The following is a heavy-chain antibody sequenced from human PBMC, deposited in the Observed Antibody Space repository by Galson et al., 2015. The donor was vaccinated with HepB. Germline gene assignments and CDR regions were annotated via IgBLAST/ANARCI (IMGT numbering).Heavy chain of an antibody. CDR3: ARDPGDYWGKYGAFDI. CDR1: GFTFSSYG. CDR2: IWYDGSNK. J-gene: IGHJ3*02. V-gene: IGHV3-33*01. Sequence: SLRLSCAASGFTFSSYGMHWVRQAPGKGLEWVAVIWYDGSNKYYADSVKGRFTISRDNSKNSLYLQMNSLRAEDTAVYYCARDPGDYWGKYGAFDIWGQGTMVTVSS. D-gene: IGHD4-17*01.